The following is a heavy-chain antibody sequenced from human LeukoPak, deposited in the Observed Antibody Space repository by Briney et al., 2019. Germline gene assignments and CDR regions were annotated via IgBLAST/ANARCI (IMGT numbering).Heavy chain of an antibody. V-gene: IGHV3-9*01. D-gene: IGHD6-13*01. Sequence: GGSLRLSCAASGFTFDDYAMHWVRQAPGKGLEWVSSISWNSGSIDYADSVKGRFTISRDNAKNTLYLQMNSLRAEDTAVYYCARVSSSSWWALDYWGQGTLVTVSS. CDR3: ARVSSSSWWALDY. CDR2: ISWNSGSI. CDR1: GFTFDDYA. J-gene: IGHJ4*02.